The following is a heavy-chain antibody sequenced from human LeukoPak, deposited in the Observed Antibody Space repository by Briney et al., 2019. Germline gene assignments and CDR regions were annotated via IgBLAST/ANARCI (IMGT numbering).Heavy chain of an antibody. Sequence: GGSLRLSCAASGFTFSSYAMSWVRQAPGKGLEWVSAISGSGDSTYYGDSVKGRFTISRDNSKNTLYLQMNSLRAEDTAVYYCAKTRPLDSSSWSHEDYWGQGTLVTVSS. D-gene: IGHD6-13*01. CDR2: ISGSGDST. CDR3: AKTRPLDSSSWSHEDY. CDR1: GFTFSSYA. J-gene: IGHJ4*02. V-gene: IGHV3-23*01.